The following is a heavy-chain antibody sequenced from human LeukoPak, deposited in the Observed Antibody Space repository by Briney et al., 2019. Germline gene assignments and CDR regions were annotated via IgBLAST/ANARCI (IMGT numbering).Heavy chain of an antibody. CDR3: ARRYYGSSSFDY. Sequence: PSETLSLTCAVYGGPFSGYYWSWIRQPPGKGLEWIGEINHSGSANYNPSLKSRVTISVDMSKNQFSLKLSSVTAADTAVYYCARRYYGSSSFDYWGQGTLVTVSS. CDR2: INHSGSA. V-gene: IGHV4-34*01. J-gene: IGHJ4*02. D-gene: IGHD3-10*01. CDR1: GGPFSGYY.